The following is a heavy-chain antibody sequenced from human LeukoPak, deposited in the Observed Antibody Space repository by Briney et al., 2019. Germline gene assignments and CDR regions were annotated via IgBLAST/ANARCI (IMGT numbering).Heavy chain of an antibody. CDR1: GFAVSSNY. J-gene: IGHJ4*02. D-gene: IGHD3-3*01. CDR2: IYSGGST. Sequence: GGSLRLSCAASGFAVSSNYMSWVRQDPGKGLERVSVIYSGGSTYYADSVKGRFTISRDNSKNTLFLQLNSLRAEDTAIYYCAKRIERSGYYHMDYWGQGTLVTVSS. CDR3: AKRIERSGYYHMDY. V-gene: IGHV3-66*04.